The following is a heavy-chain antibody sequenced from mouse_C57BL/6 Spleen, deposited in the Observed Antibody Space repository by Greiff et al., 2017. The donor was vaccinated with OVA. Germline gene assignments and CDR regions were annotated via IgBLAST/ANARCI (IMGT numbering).Heavy chain of an antibody. V-gene: IGHV6-6*01. CDR1: GFTFSDAW. CDR2: IRNKANNHAT. J-gene: IGHJ3*01. D-gene: IGHD1-1*01. CDR3: TRDLRSPWFAY. Sequence: EVQRVESGGGLVQPGGSMKLSCAASGFTFSDAWMDWVRQSPEKGLEWVAEIRNKANNHATYYAESVKGRFTISRDDSKSSVYLQMNSLRAEDTGIYYCTRDLRSPWFAYWGQGTLVTVSA.